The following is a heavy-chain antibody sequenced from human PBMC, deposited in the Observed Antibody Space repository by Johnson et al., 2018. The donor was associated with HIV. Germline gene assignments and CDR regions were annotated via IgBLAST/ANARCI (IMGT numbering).Heavy chain of an antibody. CDR1: QFTFSRYY. J-gene: IGHJ3*02. D-gene: IGHD5-24*01. CDR3: ARALSQMATIFAFDI. CDR2: NPNGGHT. V-gene: IGHV3-25*03. Sequence: VQLVESGGGLAKPAWSPRLSCAASQFTFSRYYMSCVRQAPGNGLELVGQVNPNGGHTYLIDSGKDRFNISRDNSKNTLYLQMNSLGAEDTAVYYCARALSQMATIFAFDIWGQGTTVTVSS.